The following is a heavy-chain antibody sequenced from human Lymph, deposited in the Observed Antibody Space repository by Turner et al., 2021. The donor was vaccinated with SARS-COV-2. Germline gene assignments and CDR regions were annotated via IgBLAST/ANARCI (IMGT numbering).Heavy chain of an antibody. V-gene: IGHV4-59*01. CDR2: IYCSGST. J-gene: IGHJ4*02. Sequence: QVLLQESGQGLVKPSETLSLTCTVSGGSISSYYCSWIRQHPGKGLECIGYIYCSGSTNYNPSLKSRVNKSVDTAKNQFSLKLSSVTAADTAVYYCARGFDYWGQGTLVTVSS. CDR3: ARGFDY. CDR1: GGSISSYY.